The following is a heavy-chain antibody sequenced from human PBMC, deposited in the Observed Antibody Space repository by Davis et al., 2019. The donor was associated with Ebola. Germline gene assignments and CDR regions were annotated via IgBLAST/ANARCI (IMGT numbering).Heavy chain of an antibody. D-gene: IGHD6-13*01. V-gene: IGHV3-21*01. CDR3: ARDRGPQQHDAFDI. CDR2: ISSSSSYI. Sequence: PGGSLRLSCAASGFTFSSYSMNWVRQAPGKGLEWVSSISSSSSYIYYADSVKGRFTISRDNAKNSLYLQMNSLRAEDTAVYYCARDRGPQQHDAFDIWGQGTMVTVSS. CDR1: GFTFSSYS. J-gene: IGHJ3*02.